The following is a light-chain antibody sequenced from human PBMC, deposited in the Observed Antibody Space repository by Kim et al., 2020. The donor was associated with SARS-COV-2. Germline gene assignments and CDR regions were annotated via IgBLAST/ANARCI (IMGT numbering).Light chain of an antibody. Sequence: QSALTQPASVSGSPGQSITISCTGTSSDVGSSNFVSWYQQHPDKAPKLMIYEVTKRPSGVSNRFSGSKSGNTASLTISGLRAEDEADYYCCSYAGSTTLRFGGGTKVTVL. V-gene: IGLV2-23*02. CDR1: SSDVGSSNF. J-gene: IGLJ2*01. CDR3: CSYAGSTTLR. CDR2: EVT.